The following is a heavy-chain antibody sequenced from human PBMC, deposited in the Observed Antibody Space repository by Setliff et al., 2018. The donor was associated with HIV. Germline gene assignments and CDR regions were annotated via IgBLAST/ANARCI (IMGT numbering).Heavy chain of an antibody. D-gene: IGHD6-19*01. CDR3: VRDQIGDVQVAGTWGT. Sequence: PGESLKISCKDSGYKFTSYWVGWVRQMPGRGLEWMGFINPSTSEVRYRPSLQGQVTMSVDKSISTAFLQWSSLAASDTATYYCVRDQIGDVQVAGTWGTWGQGTLVT. V-gene: IGHV5-51*01. J-gene: IGHJ5*02. CDR1: GYKFTSYW. CDR2: INPSTSEV.